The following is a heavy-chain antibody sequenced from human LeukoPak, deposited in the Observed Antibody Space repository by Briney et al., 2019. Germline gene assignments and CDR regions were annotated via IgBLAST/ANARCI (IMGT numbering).Heavy chain of an antibody. J-gene: IGHJ1*01. CDR3: ASGGDADSRYFKY. Sequence: GGSLRLSCAASGFTFSSYAMHWVRQAPGKGLEWVTVISYDGSNKNYADSVKGRITISRDNSKNTLYLQMNRLRAEDTAVYYCASGGDADSRYFKYWGQGTLVTVSS. CDR1: GFTFSSYA. D-gene: IGHD3-22*01. CDR2: ISYDGSNK. V-gene: IGHV3-30-3*01.